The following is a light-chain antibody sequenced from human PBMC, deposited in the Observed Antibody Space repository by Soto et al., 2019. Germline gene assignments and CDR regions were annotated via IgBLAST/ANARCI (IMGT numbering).Light chain of an antibody. CDR1: KLGDKY. V-gene: IGLV3-1*01. J-gene: IGLJ1*01. Sequence: SYELTQPPSISVSPGQTASITCSGDKLGDKYTSWYQQKPGQPPVVVIYEDRKRPSGIPERFSGSNSGNTATLTISGTQAMDEADYYCQAWDTSSTPSGFGSGTKLTVL. CDR3: QAWDTSSTPSG. CDR2: EDR.